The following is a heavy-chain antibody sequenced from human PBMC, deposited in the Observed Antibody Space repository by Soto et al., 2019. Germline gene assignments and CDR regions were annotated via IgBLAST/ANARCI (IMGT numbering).Heavy chain of an antibody. CDR2: IYDSGDA. J-gene: IGHJ3*02. Sequence: QVQLQQSGPGLVKPSETLSLTCSVSGGSISSYFKNWIRQAPGEGLEWIGCIYDSGDANYNPSLKGRVTLALDTSKNQFSLKLTSVTAADTAVYYCVSSRTAVFGDALDIWALGTMVTVSS. V-gene: IGHV4-59*03. CDR1: GGSISSYF. CDR3: VSSRTAVFGDALDI. D-gene: IGHD3-3*01.